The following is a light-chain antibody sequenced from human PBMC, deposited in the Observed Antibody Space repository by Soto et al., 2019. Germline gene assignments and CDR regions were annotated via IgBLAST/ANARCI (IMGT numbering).Light chain of an antibody. CDR1: QSVSSN. CDR2: GAS. CDR3: QQYCSSPPIT. V-gene: IGKV3-15*01. Sequence: EIVMTQSPATLSVSPGERATLSCRASQSVSSNLAWYQQKPGQAPRLLIYGASTRATGIPARFSGSGSGTDFTLTISRLEPEDFAVYYCQQYCSSPPITFGQGTRLAIK. J-gene: IGKJ5*01.